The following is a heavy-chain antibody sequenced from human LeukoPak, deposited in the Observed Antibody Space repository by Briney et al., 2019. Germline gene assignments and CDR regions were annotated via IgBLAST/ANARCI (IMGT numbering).Heavy chain of an antibody. J-gene: IGHJ4*02. CDR2: MNPNSGNT. CDR1: GYTFTSYD. CDR3: ARGRGVLRFLEWLSPSPRNYYFDY. V-gene: IGHV1-8*03. Sequence: GASVKVSCKASGYTFTSYDINWVRQATGQGLEWMGWMNPNSGNTGYAQKFQGRVTITRNTSISTAYMELSSLRSEDTAVYYCARGRGVLRFLEWLSPSPRNYYFDYWGQGTLVTVSS. D-gene: IGHD3-3*01.